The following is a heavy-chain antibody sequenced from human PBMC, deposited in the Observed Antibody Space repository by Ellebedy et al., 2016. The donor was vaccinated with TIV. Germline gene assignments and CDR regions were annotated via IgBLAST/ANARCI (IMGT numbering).Heavy chain of an antibody. J-gene: IGHJ5*02. CDR1: GGSISGTYTSYY. CDR3: ARAEEAYYYGSGIDP. V-gene: IGHV4-39*07. CDR2: INHSGST. Sequence: SETLSLTXNVSGGSISGTYTSYYWGWIRQPPGKGLEWIGEINHSGSTPSGSPNYNPSLKSRVSISLDTSKNQFSLKLSSVTAADTAVYYCARAEEAYYYGSGIDPWGQGTLVTVSS. D-gene: IGHD3-10*01.